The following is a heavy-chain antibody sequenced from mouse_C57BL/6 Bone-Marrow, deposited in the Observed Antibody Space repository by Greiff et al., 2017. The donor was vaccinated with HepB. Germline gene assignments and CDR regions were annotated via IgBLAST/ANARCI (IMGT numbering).Heavy chain of an antibody. V-gene: IGHV5-6*01. Sequence: DVQLVESGGDLVKPGGSLKLSCAASGFTFSSYGMSWVRQTPDKRLEWVATISSGGSYTYYPDSVKGRFTISRDNAKNTLYLQMSSLKSEDTAMYYCASDSNFDYWGQGTTLTVSS. J-gene: IGHJ2*01. CDR2: ISSGGSYT. CDR3: ASDSNFDY. CDR1: GFTFSSYG.